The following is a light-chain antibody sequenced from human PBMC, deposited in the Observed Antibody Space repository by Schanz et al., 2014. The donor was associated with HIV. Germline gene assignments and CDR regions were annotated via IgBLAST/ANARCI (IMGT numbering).Light chain of an antibody. J-gene: IGLJ1*01. V-gene: IGLV2-14*02. CDR2: GVS. CDR3: QSYDSSLSGLYV. CDR1: SSDVGNYNL. Sequence: QSALTQPASVSGSPGQSITISCTGTSSDVGNYNLVSWYQQHPGKAPKLMIYGVSVRPSGVPDRFSGSKSGTSASLAITGLQAEDEADYYCQSYDSSLSGLYVFGTGTKLTVL.